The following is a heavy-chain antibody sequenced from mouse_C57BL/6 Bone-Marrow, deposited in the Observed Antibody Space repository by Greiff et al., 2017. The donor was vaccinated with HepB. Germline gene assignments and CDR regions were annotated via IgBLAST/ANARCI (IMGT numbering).Heavy chain of an antibody. CDR1: GYAFSSSW. D-gene: IGHD4-1*01. CDR3: ARDWYFDY. Sequence: QVQLKESGPELVKPGASVKISCKASGYAFSSSWMNWVKQRPGKGLEWIGRIYPGDGDTNYNGKFKGKATLTADKSSSTPYMQRSSLTSEASAFYCCARDWYFDYWGQGTTLTVSS. V-gene: IGHV1-82*01. J-gene: IGHJ2*01. CDR2: IYPGDGDT.